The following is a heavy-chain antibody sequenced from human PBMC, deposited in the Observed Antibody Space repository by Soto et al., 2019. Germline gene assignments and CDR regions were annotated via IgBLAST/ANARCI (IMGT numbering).Heavy chain of an antibody. J-gene: IGHJ4*02. D-gene: IGHD3-3*01. V-gene: IGHV4-31*03. CDR1: GGSISSGGYY. CDR2: IYYSGST. Sequence: KTSETLSLTCTVSGGSISSGGYYWSWIRQHSGKGLEWIGYIYYSGSTYYNPSLKSRVTISVDTSKNQFSLKLSSVTAADTAVYYCARAQYDFWSGYHDYWGQGTLVTVSS. CDR3: ARAQYDFWSGYHDY.